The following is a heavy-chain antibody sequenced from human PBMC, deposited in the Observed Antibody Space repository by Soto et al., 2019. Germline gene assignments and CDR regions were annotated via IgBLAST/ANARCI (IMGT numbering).Heavy chain of an antibody. CDR2: MFHSGST. CDR1: GGSITSGGHY. D-gene: IGHD2-21*02. Sequence: QVQLQESGPGQVKPSQTLSLTCTVSGGSITSGGHYWAWIRQHPGKGLEWIGYMFHSGSTHYNPSLKSRMSISVDTSKNQFSLKLSSVTAADTAVYYCARVTDPVVTASTPFDHWGQGALVTVSS. V-gene: IGHV4-31*03. CDR3: ARVTDPVVTASTPFDH. J-gene: IGHJ4*02.